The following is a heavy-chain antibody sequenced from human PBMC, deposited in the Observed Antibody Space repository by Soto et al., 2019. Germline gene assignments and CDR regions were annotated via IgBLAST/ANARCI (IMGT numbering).Heavy chain of an antibody. CDR3: ARIQGSSSWPYFDY. Sequence: ASETLSLTCTVSGGSISSGSYYWGWIRQPPEKGLEWIGNIYYSGRIYYNPSLKSRVTISVDTSKNQFSLKLSPVTAADTAVYYCARIQGSSSWPYFDYWGQGTLVTVSS. CDR2: IYYSGRI. V-gene: IGHV4-39*01. J-gene: IGHJ4*02. D-gene: IGHD6-13*01. CDR1: GGSISSGSYY.